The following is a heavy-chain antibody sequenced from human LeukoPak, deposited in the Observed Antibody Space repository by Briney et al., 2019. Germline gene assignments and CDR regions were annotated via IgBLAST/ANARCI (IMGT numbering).Heavy chain of an antibody. CDR3: ARDASWFGRGAFDI. V-gene: IGHV3-30*03. CDR2: ISHDGGNK. CDR1: GFTFSGCV. D-gene: IGHD3-10*01. J-gene: IGHJ3*02. Sequence: GGSLRLSCTVSGFTFSGCVMHWVRRAPGKGLEWVAVISHDGGNKYHADSVTGRFTISRDNSKNTLYLQMNSLRAEDTAVYYCARDASWFGRGAFDIWGQGTMVTVSS.